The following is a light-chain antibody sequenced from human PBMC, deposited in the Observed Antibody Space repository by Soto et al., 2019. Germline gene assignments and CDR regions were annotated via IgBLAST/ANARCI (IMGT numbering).Light chain of an antibody. J-gene: IGLJ1*01. CDR2: EVT. Sequence: QSALTQPASVSGSPGQSITISCTGTSSDVGSYNYVSWYQQHPGKAPKLMIYEVTNRPSGVSHRFSGSKSGNTASLTISGPQAEDEAHYYCSSFTGLSTLYVFGTGTKLTVL. CDR1: SSDVGSYNY. CDR3: SSFTGLSTLYV. V-gene: IGLV2-14*01.